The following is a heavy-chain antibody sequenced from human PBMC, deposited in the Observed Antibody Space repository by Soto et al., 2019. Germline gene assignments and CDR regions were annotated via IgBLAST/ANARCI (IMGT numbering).Heavy chain of an antibody. Sequence: SETLSLTCTVSGGSISSYYWSWIRQPPGKGLEWIGYIYYSGSTNYNPSLKSRVTISVDTSKNQFSLKLSSVTAADTAVYYCARNDIVVVPAAMPRFGPFDYWGQGTLVTVSS. CDR3: ARNDIVVVPAAMPRFGPFDY. D-gene: IGHD2-2*01. CDR2: IYYSGST. CDR1: GGSISSYY. V-gene: IGHV4-59*01. J-gene: IGHJ4*02.